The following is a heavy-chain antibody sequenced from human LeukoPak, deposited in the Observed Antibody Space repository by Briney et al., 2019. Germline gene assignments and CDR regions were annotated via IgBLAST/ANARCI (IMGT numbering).Heavy chain of an antibody. CDR2: MYTSGAT. Sequence: SETLSLTCTVSGDSISSYYWTWIRQPAGKGLEWIGRMYTSGATNYNPSLKSRATMSVDTSKNQLSLRLSSVTAADTAVYYCARVGYCSHGSCLRLDWYFDLWGRGTLVTVSS. V-gene: IGHV4-4*07. CDR1: GDSISSYY. J-gene: IGHJ2*01. CDR3: ARVGYCSHGSCLRLDWYFDL. D-gene: IGHD2-15*01.